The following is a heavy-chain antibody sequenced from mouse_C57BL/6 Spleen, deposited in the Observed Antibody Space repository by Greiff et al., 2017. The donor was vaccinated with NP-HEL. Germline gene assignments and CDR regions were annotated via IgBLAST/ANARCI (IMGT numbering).Heavy chain of an antibody. CDR3: VRLTYMPPYWYFDV. V-gene: IGHV10-1*01. CDR2: IRSKSNNYAT. J-gene: IGHJ1*03. D-gene: IGHD1-3*01. CDR1: GFSFNTYA. Sequence: EVKLMESGGGLVQPKGSLKLSCAASGFSFNTYAMNWVRQAPGKGLEWVARIRSKSNNYATYYADSVKDRFTISRDDSESMLYLQMNNLKTEDTAMYYCVRLTYMPPYWYFDVWGTGTTVTVSS.